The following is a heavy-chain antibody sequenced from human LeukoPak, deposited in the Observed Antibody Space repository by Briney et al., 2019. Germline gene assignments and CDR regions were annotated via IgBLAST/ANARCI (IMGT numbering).Heavy chain of an antibody. CDR3: ARITIRGIYYQYYAMDV. V-gene: IGHV1-69*01. J-gene: IGHJ6*02. D-gene: IGHD3-16*01. CDR2: LAPILGTT. Sequence: ASVEVLRESSIHLFRLYAVSCVTGAPGQGLECMVGLAPILGTTINPQKFQGRVRKTADESTSTAYMELSSLRSEDTAVYYWARITIRGIYYQYYAMDVWGQGTTVTVSS. CDR1: IHLFRLYA.